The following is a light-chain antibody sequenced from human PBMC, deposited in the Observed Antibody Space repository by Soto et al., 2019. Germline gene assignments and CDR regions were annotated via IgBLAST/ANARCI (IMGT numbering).Light chain of an antibody. CDR2: HAS. Sequence: EMVLTQSPGTLSLSPGERATLSCRASQTVGRNYLAWYQQKPGHTPRLLLYHASNRATGIPDRFSGSGSGTDFTLTISRLQPEDFAVYYCQQYAASPFTFGGGAKVEIK. CDR1: QTVGRNY. J-gene: IGKJ4*01. CDR3: QQYAASPFT. V-gene: IGKV3-20*01.